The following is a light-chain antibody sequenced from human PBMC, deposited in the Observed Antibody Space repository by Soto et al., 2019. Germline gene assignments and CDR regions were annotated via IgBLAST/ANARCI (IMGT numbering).Light chain of an antibody. CDR2: DAS. V-gene: IGKV1-5*01. Sequence: DFQMTQSPSSLSASVGDRVTITCRASQNIRSRLAWFQQKPGKAPKLLIYDASSLESGVPSRFSGSGSGTEFTLTISSLQPDDFATYYCQQYKTYFTFGPGTKVDIK. CDR3: QQYKTYFT. J-gene: IGKJ3*01. CDR1: QNIRSR.